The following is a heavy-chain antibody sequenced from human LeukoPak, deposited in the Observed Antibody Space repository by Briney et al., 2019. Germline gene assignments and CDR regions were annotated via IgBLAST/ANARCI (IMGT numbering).Heavy chain of an antibody. CDR3: ARGVGKGGQWLVLYSFDY. Sequence: PSETLSLTCTVSGGSISNYYWSWIRQPPGKGLEWIGYIYDSGSTSYNPSLKSRATISVDTSKNQFSLKLSSVTAADTAVYYCARGVGKGGQWLVLYSFDYWGQGPWSPSPQ. D-gene: IGHD6-19*01. CDR1: GGSISNYY. J-gene: IGHJ4*02. V-gene: IGHV4-59*13. CDR2: IYDSGST.